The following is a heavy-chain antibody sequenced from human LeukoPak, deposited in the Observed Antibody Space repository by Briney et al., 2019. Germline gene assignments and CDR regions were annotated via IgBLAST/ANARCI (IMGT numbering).Heavy chain of an antibody. D-gene: IGHD3-16*02. CDR1: GFTFSSYA. Sequence: PGGSLRLSCAASGFTFSSYAVSWVRQAPGKGLEWVSAISGSGGSTYCADSVKGRFTISRDNSKNTLYLQMNSLRAEDTAVYYCASQSRDYRFGYWGQGTLVTVSS. J-gene: IGHJ4*02. V-gene: IGHV3-23*01. CDR2: ISGSGGST. CDR3: ASQSRDYRFGY.